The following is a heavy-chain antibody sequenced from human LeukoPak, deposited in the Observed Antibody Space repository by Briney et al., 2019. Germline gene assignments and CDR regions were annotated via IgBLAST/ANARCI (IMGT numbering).Heavy chain of an antibody. CDR3: ASGYCGGACQLGGVDM. CDR2: IYSGGST. J-gene: IGHJ3*02. V-gene: IGHV3-53*01. Sequence: GGSLKLSCAASGFTVSSNYMSWVRQAPGKGLEWVSVIYSGGSTYYADSVKGRFTISRDNSKNTLYLQMNSLRAEDTAVYYCASGYCGGACQLGGVDMWGQGTMVTVSS. CDR1: GFTVSSNY. D-gene: IGHD2-21*02.